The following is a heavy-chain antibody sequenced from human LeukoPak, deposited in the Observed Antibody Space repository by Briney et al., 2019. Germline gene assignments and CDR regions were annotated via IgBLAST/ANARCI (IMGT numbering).Heavy chain of an antibody. CDR1: GGSISSYY. D-gene: IGHD3-16*01. CDR2: IYYSGST. CDR3: ARYSYDYVPHYFEY. V-gene: IGHV4-59*08. Sequence: SETLSLTCTVSGGSISSYYWSWIRQPPGKGLEWIGYIYYSGSTNYNPSLKSRVTISVDTSKSQFSLKLSSVTAADTAVYYCARYSYDYVPHYFEYWGQGTLVTVSS. J-gene: IGHJ4*02.